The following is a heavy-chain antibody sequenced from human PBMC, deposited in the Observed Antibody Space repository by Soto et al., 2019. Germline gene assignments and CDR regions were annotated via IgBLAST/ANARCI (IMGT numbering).Heavy chain of an antibody. CDR2: ISYDGSNK. Sequence: HPGGALRLSCAASGFTFSSYAMHWVRQAPGKGLEWVAVISYDGSNKYYADSVKGRFTISRDNSKNTLYLQMNSLRAEDTAVYYCARVPGYDALIDYWGQGTLVTVSS. V-gene: IGHV3-30-3*01. CDR1: GFTFSSYA. D-gene: IGHD5-12*01. J-gene: IGHJ4*02. CDR3: ARVPGYDALIDY.